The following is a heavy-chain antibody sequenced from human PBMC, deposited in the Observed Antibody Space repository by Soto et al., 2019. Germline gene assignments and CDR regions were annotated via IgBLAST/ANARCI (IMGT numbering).Heavy chain of an antibody. Sequence: QVQLVQSGAEVKKPGDSVKVSCKASGYTFTNYAMHWVRQAPGQRLEWMGWINAGNGNTKYSQKCQGRVTITRDTSASTAYTELSSLRSEDTAVYYCACGPLLWGDVWGQGTTVTVSS. D-gene: IGHD3-10*01. CDR1: GYTFTNYA. CDR2: INAGNGNT. CDR3: ACGPLLWGDV. J-gene: IGHJ6*02. V-gene: IGHV1-3*01.